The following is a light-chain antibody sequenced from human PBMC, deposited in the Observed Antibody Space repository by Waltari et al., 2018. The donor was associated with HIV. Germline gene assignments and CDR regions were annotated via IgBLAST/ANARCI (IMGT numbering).Light chain of an antibody. CDR3: LSADNSGTYV. CDR2: KNT. V-gene: IGLV3-25*03. CDR1: ASPKAY. J-gene: IGLJ1*01. Sequence: SELTQPPSVSVSPGQTARITCSGDASPKAYTHWFQQKPGQAPVVVIHKNTERPSGIPERFSASRSGTTVTLTITGVQTDDEADYYCLSADNSGTYVFGPGTTVTVL.